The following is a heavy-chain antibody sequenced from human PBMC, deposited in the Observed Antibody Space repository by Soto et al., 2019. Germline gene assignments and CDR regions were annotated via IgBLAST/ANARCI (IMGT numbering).Heavy chain of an antibody. CDR1: GFTFDDYA. V-gene: IGHV3-9*01. D-gene: IGHD1-26*01. Sequence: GGSLRLSCAASGFTFDDYAMHWVRQAPGKGLEWVSGISWNSGSIGYADSVKGRFTISRDNAKNSLYLQMNSLRAEDTAVYYCAKDMGSYYYYYGMDVWGQGTTVTVSS. J-gene: IGHJ6*02. CDR3: AKDMGSYYYYYGMDV. CDR2: ISWNSGSI.